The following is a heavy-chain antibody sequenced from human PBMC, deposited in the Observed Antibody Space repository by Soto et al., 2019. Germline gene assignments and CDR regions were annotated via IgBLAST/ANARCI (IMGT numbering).Heavy chain of an antibody. CDR2: IYHSGNT. Sequence: SETLSLTCTVSGGSISTVGYSWSWIRQPPGKGLEWIGYIYHSGNTFYNPSLKSRVTISLDRSQNQFSLQLNSVTAADTAVYYCGVPIWGSYRLRNHGMDVWGQGTAVTVSS. D-gene: IGHD3-16*02. V-gene: IGHV4-30-2*01. CDR3: GVPIWGSYRLRNHGMDV. J-gene: IGHJ6*02. CDR1: GGSISTVGYS.